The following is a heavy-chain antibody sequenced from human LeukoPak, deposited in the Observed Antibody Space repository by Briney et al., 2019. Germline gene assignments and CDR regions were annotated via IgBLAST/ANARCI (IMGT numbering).Heavy chain of an antibody. D-gene: IGHD2-2*01. CDR3: ASLKDCSSTSCYGFDY. J-gene: IGHJ4*02. V-gene: IGHV1-2*02. CDR2: INPNSGGT. Sequence: ASVKVSCKASGYTFNGYYMHWVRQAPGQGLEWMGWINPNSGGTNYAQKFQGRVTMTRDTSISTAYMELSRLRSDDTAVYYCASLKDCSSTSCYGFDYWGQGTLVTVSS. CDR1: GYTFNGYY.